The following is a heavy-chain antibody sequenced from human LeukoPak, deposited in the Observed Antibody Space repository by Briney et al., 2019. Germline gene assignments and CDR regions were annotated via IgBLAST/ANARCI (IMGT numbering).Heavy chain of an antibody. V-gene: IGHV1-46*01. CDR3: ASYRYYDSSGYFIYGMDV. Sequence: GASVKVSCKASGYTFTSYYMHWVRQAPGQGLEWMGIINPSGGSTSYGQKFQGRVTMTRDTSTSTVYMELSSLRSEDTAVYYCASYRYYDSSGYFIYGMDVWGQGTTVTVSS. D-gene: IGHD3-22*01. CDR1: GYTFTSYY. CDR2: INPSGGST. J-gene: IGHJ6*02.